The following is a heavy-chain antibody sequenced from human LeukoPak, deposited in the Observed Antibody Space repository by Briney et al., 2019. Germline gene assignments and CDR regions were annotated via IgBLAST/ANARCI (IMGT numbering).Heavy chain of an antibody. CDR1: GYIFTSYW. CDR3: ASQEYDSSDYYPYSFDH. Sequence: GESLKISCKGSGYIFTSYWIGWVRQLPGKGLEWMGIIYPGDSDTRYSPSFQGQVAISADKSISTAYLPWSRLKASNTAKYYSASQEYDSSDYYPYSFDHWGQGTLVIVSS. D-gene: IGHD3-22*01. CDR2: IYPGDSDT. V-gene: IGHV5-51*01. J-gene: IGHJ4*02.